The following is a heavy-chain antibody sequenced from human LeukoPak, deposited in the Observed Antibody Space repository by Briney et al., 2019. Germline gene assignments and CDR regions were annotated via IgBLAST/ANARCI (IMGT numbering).Heavy chain of an antibody. V-gene: IGHV1-58*01. CDR1: GFTFTSSA. CDR2: IVVGSGNT. CDR3: AAEGRPTVVTFRKGAVDL. Sequence: SVKVSCKASGFTFTSSAVQWVRQARGQRLEWIGWIVVGSGNTNYAQKFQERVTITRDMSTSTVYMGLSSLRSEDTAVYYCAAEGRPTVVTFRKGAVDLWGQGTMVTVSS. D-gene: IGHD4-23*01. J-gene: IGHJ3*01.